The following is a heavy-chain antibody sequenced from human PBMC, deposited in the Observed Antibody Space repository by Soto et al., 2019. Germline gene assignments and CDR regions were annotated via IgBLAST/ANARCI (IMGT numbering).Heavy chain of an antibody. V-gene: IGHV1-2*04. CDR1: GHTVTGYY. J-gene: IGHJ4*02. D-gene: IGHD5-12*01. CDR2: MHPDSGGT. CDR3: SRGGVLDGYNRADY. Sequence: ASVKVSCKASGHTVTGYYLQWVRQAPGECIERMGRMHPDSGGTNYAQKFQGWVTMTRDTSLSTAYMELSRLGSDDTAVYYCSRGGVLDGYNRADYSGQGTLVTLSS.